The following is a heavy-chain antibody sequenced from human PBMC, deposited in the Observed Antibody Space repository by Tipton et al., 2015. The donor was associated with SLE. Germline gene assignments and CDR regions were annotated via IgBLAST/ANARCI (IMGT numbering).Heavy chain of an antibody. CDR2: IYYSGST. CDR1: GGSISSSSYY. CDR3: ARFGIAVADPTDS. J-gene: IGHJ4*02. Sequence: LRLSCTVSGGSISSSSYYWGWIRQPPGKGLEWIGSIYYSGSTYYNPSLKSRVTISVDTSKNQFSRKLSSVTAADTAVYYCARFGIAVADPTDSWVQGPVVTVSS. V-gene: IGHV4-39*07. D-gene: IGHD6-19*01.